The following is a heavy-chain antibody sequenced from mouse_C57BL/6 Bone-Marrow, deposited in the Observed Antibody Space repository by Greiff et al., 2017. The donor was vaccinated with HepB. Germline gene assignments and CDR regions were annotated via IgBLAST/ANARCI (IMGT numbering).Heavy chain of an antibody. Sequence: DVQLVESGEGLVKPGGSLKLSCAASGFTFCSYGMSWVCQTPAKRLEWVAYISSGGDYIYYADTVKGRFTISRDNARNTLYLQMSSLKSEDTAMYYCTRGRKFWYAMDYGGQGTSVTVSA. J-gene: IGHJ4*01. CDR1: GFTFCSYG. CDR3: TRGRKFWYAMDY. V-gene: IGHV5-9-1*02. CDR2: ISSGGDYI.